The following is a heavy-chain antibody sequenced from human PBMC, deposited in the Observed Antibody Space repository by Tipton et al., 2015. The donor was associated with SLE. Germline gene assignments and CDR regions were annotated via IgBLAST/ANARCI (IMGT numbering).Heavy chain of an antibody. CDR1: GGSIGVSE. CDR2: IYSSGTI. V-gene: IGHV4-4*07. D-gene: IGHD4-11*01. Sequence: LRLSCTVSGGSIGVSEWTWIRQPPGKGLEWIGRIYSSGTINYNPSLKSRVTMSVDTSKRQLFLRLSSVTAADTAVYFCAGGDYGNYDVWGQGTAVTVSS. J-gene: IGHJ6*02. CDR3: AGGDYGNYDV.